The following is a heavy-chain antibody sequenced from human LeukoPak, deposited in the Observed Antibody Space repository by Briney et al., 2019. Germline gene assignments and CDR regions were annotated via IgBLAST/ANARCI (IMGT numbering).Heavy chain of an antibody. J-gene: IGHJ4*02. CDR3: ARDQGYYGSGSYSGINDY. Sequence: ASVKVSCKVSGYTLTELSMHWVRQAPGKGLEWMGGFDPEDGETIYAQKFQGRVTMTEDTSTDTAYMELSSLRSEDTAVYYCARDQGYYGSGSYSGINDYWGQGTLVTVSS. CDR2: FDPEDGET. V-gene: IGHV1-24*01. D-gene: IGHD3-10*01. CDR1: GYTLTELS.